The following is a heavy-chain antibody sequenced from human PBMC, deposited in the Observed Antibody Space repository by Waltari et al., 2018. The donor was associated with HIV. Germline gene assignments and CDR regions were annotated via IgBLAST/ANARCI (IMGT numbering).Heavy chain of an antibody. D-gene: IGHD5-12*01. CDR1: GFNFDDYT. V-gene: IGHV3-43*01. CDR3: AKDRGVDAGFDH. J-gene: IGHJ4*02. CDR2: INWDGSKI. Sequence: EVQLVESGGVVVQPGGSLRLSCAASGFNFDDYTMHWVRQVPGKGLECVSIINWDGSKIYYADSVKGRFTISRDNSKNALYLQMNSLRTEDTGLYHCAKDRGVDAGFDHWGQGTLVTVSS.